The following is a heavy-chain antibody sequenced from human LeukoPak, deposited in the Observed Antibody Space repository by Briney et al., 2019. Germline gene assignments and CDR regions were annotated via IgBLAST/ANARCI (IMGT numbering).Heavy chain of an antibody. J-gene: IGHJ4*02. CDR2: ISWNRGTI. V-gene: IGHV3-9*01. CDR1: GFTFDDYG. Sequence: GRTLRLSCAASGFTFDDYGMHWVRQPPGKGLEWVSGISWNRGTIGYADSVKGRLTISRDNARNSLYLQMNSLRAEDTAFYYCAKDRSYGGFDYWGQGALVTVSS. CDR3: AKDRSYGGFDY. D-gene: IGHD3-10*01.